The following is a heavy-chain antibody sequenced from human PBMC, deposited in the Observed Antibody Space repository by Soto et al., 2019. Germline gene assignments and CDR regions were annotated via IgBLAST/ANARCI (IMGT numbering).Heavy chain of an antibody. J-gene: IGHJ5*02. Sequence: SSVKVSCKASGYTFTSYCISWVRQAPGQGLEWMGWISAYNGNTNYAQKLQGRVTMTTDTSTSTAYMELRSLRSDDTAVYYCAREPLRYFDWLSNRWFDPWGQGTLVTVSS. CDR2: ISAYNGNT. CDR1: GYTFTSYC. V-gene: IGHV1-18*01. CDR3: AREPLRYFDWLSNRWFDP. D-gene: IGHD3-9*01.